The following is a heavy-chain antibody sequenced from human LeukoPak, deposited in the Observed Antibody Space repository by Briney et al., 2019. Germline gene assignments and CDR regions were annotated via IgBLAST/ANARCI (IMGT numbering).Heavy chain of an antibody. D-gene: IGHD4/OR15-4a*01. CDR1: GGSISSSSYY. V-gene: IGHV3-53*01. CDR2: IYSDNT. J-gene: IGHJ4*02. Sequence: ETLSLTCTVSGGSISSSSYYWGWVRQAPGKGLEWVSLIYSDNTHYSDSVKGRFTISRDNSKNTLYLQMNSLRAEDTAVYYCARRAGAYSHPYDYWGQGTLVTVSS. CDR3: ARRAGAYSHPYDY.